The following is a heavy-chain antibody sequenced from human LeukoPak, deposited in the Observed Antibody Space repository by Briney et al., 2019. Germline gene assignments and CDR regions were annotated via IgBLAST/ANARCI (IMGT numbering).Heavy chain of an antibody. D-gene: IGHD4-23*01. Sequence: GGSLRLSCTASGFTFGDYAMSWVRQAPGKGLEWVGFIRSKAYGGTTEYAASVKGRFTISRDDSKSIAYLQMNSLKTEDTAVYYCTGGGNSVWGQGTLVTVSS. V-gene: IGHV3-49*04. J-gene: IGHJ4*02. CDR3: TGGGNSV. CDR1: GFTFGDYA. CDR2: IRSKAYGGTT.